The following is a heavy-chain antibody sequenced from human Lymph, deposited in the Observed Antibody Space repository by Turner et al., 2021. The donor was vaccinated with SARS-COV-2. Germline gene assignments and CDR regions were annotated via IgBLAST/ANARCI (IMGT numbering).Heavy chain of an antibody. CDR1: GFTFSSYS. CDR2: ISSRGSYI. D-gene: IGHD3-10*01. J-gene: IGHJ4*02. CDR3: AREKLGELFDY. V-gene: IGHV3-21*01. Sequence: VQLVESGGGLFKPGGSLRPSCAASGFTFSSYSMNWVRQAPGKGLEWVSSISSRGSYIYYADSVKGRFTISRDNAKNSLYLQMNSLRADDTAVYYCAREKLGELFDYWGQGTLVTVSS.